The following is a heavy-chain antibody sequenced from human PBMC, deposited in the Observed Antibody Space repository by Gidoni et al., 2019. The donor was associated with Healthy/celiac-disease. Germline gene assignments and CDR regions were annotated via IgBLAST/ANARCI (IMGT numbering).Heavy chain of an antibody. Sequence: EVEILEAGGGLGQPGGSLGVSRAAAGLTFSSYALRWVRQAPGKGLEWVSAISGSGGSTYYADSVKGRFTISRDNSKNTLYLQMNSLRAEDTAVYYCANMVGGYYPFDHWGQGTLVTVSS. CDR3: ANMVGGYYPFDH. CDR2: ISGSGGST. J-gene: IGHJ4*02. V-gene: IGHV3-23*01. D-gene: IGHD3-3*01. CDR1: GLTFSSYA.